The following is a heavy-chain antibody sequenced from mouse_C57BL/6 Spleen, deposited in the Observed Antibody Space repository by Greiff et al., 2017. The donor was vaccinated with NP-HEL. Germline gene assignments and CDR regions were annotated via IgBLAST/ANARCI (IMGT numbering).Heavy chain of an antibody. CDR2: IYPGGGYT. J-gene: IGHJ2*01. CDR1: GYTFTDYY. V-gene: IGHV1-26*01. CDR3: ARGNSFDY. Sequence: EVQLQQSGPELVKPGASVKISCKASGYTFTDYYMNWVKQSHGKSLEWIGDIYPGGGYTNYNEKFKGKATLTADKSSSTAYMQFSSLTSEDSAIYYCARGNSFDYWGQGTTLTVSS.